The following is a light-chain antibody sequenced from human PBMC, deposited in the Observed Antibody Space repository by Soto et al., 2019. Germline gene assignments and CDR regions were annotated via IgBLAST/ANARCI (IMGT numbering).Light chain of an antibody. Sequence: EIVMTQSPATLSVSPGESATLSCRASQSVSSNLAWHQQKPGQAPRILMYDASTRATGISARFSGSGSGTEFTLTISSLQSEDFAVYYCQQRSNWPPTWTFGQGTKVDIK. CDR2: DAS. J-gene: IGKJ1*01. CDR1: QSVSSN. CDR3: QQRSNWPPTWT. V-gene: IGKV3-15*01.